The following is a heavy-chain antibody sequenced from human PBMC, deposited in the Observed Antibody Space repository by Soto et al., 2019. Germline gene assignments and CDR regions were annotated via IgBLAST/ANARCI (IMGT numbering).Heavy chain of an antibody. J-gene: IGHJ4*02. V-gene: IGHV3-33*01. CDR3: ARVGVAGTTAHFDY. D-gene: IGHD1-1*01. CDR2: IWYDGSSK. CDR1: GFSFSTYG. Sequence: QVHLVESGGGVVQPGRSLRLSCTASGFSFSTYGMHWVRQAPGKGLEWVAFIWYDGSSKYYADSLKGRFTISRDNSKNTVHLQMDSLRSEDTAVYYCARVGVAGTTAHFDYWGQGTLVTVSS.